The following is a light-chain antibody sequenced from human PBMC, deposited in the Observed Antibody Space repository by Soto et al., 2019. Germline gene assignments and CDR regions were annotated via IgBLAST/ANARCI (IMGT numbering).Light chain of an antibody. CDR1: QGISSY. Sequence: IQLTQSPSSLSASVGDRVTITCRARQGISSYLAWYQQKPGKAPKLLIYAASTLQSGVPSRFSGSGSGTHFTLTISSLQPEDFATYDCQQLNFYPQFCQGTTVDIK. CDR2: AAS. V-gene: IGKV1-9*01. J-gene: IGKJ1*01. CDR3: QQLNFYPQ.